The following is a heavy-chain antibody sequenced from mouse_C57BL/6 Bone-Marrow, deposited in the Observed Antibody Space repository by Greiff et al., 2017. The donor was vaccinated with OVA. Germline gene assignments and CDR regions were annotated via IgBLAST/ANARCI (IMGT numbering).Heavy chain of an antibody. V-gene: IGHV14-4*01. J-gene: IGHJ2*01. CDR1: GFNIKDDY. CDR2: IDPENGDT. CDR3: TLEGSDPFDD. D-gene: IGHD1-1*01. Sequence: VQLQQSGAELVRPGASVKLSCTASGFNIKDDYMHWVKQRPEQGLEWIGWIDPENGDTAYASKFQGKATITADTSSNTAYLQLSSLTSEDTAVCYCTLEGSDPFDDWGQGTTLTVSS.